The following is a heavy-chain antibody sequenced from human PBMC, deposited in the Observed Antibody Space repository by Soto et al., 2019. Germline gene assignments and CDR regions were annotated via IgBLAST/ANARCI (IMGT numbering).Heavy chain of an antibody. CDR1: GFTFSSYD. CDR3: ARDREGAFDI. J-gene: IGHJ3*02. CDR2: IGTAGDT. V-gene: IGHV3-13*04. Sequence: GGSLRLSCSASGFTFSSYDMHWVRQGPGKGLEWVSAIGTAGDTYYPDSVKGRFTVSRENAQNSLFLQMNSLRAGDTAVYYCARDREGAFDISGQGTTVTVSS.